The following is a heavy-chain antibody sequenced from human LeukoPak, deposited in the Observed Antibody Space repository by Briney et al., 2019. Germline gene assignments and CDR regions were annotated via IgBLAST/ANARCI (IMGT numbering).Heavy chain of an antibody. Sequence: SETLSLTCTVSGGSISSYYWSWIRQPPGKGLEWIGYIYYSGGTNYNPSLKSRVTISVDTSKNQFSLKLSSVTAADTAVYYCARLCYYYYYGMDVWGQGTTVTVSS. V-gene: IGHV4-59*08. CDR2: IYYSGGT. J-gene: IGHJ6*02. CDR1: GGSISSYY. CDR3: ARLCYYYYYGMDV.